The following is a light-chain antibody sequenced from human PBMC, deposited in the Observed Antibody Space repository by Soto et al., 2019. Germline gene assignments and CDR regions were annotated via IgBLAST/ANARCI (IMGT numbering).Light chain of an antibody. CDR2: GAS. Sequence: EIVMTQSPATLSVSPGERATLSCRASQSVRTNVAWYQQKPGQAPRLLISGASTRASGIPDRFSGSGSATEFPLTVSSLQSEDFAVYYCQHYDNWPPLFSFGQGTKLEIK. CDR3: QHYDNWPPLFS. CDR1: QSVRTN. J-gene: IGKJ2*03. V-gene: IGKV3-15*01.